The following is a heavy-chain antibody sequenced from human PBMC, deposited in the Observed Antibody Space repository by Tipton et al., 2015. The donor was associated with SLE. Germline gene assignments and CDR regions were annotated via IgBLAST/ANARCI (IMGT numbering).Heavy chain of an antibody. V-gene: IGHV3-7*01. D-gene: IGHD1-14*01. CDR1: GFIFSNYW. J-gene: IGHJ1*01. CDR2: IKQDGSEK. Sequence: SLRLSCAASGFIFSNYWMHWVRQAPGKGLEWVANIKQDGSEKNYVDPVKGRFTISRDNAKNSLNLQMNSLRVEDTAVYYCAGGDRAAAWRQGTRVTGSS. CDR3: AGGDRAAA.